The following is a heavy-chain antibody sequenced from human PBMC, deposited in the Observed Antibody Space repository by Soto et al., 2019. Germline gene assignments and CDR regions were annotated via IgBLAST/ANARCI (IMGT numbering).Heavy chain of an antibody. CDR2: INHSGST. Sequence: SETLSLTCAVYGGSFSGYYWSWIRQPPGKGLEWIGEINHSGSTNYNPSLKSRVTISVDTSKNQFSLRLSSVTAADTAVYYCARGLEVVVVAATPEFDYWGQGTLVTVSS. D-gene: IGHD2-15*01. CDR1: GGSFSGYY. CDR3: ARGLEVVVVAATPEFDY. J-gene: IGHJ4*02. V-gene: IGHV4-34*01.